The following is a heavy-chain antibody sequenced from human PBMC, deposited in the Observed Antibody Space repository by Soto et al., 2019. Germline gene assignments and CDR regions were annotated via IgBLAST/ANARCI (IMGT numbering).Heavy chain of an antibody. Sequence: GGPLRLSCAASGFTFSSYGVHWVRQAPGKGLEWVAVISYDGSNKYYADSVKGRCTISRDNPKNTLYLQMNSLRGEDTPVYYRVKERVVVPAATPLFDYWRQGTLVTVS. V-gene: IGHV3-30*18. J-gene: IGHJ4*02. D-gene: IGHD2-2*01. CDR1: GFTFSSYG. CDR3: VKERVVVPAATPLFDY. CDR2: ISYDGSNK.